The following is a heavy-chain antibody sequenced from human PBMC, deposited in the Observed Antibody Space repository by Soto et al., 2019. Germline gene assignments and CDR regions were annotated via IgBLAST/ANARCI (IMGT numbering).Heavy chain of an antibody. CDR2: VSPKSGNT. CDR3: ARGRTVSSIGPLLV. Sequence: QIQLVQSGAEVKKPGASVKVSCKASGYNFFDYGVSWVRQAPGQGLEGMGWVSPKSGNTDYARKDQGRVTMTTDISTSTAYMELRGLISDDTGVYYCARGRTVSSIGPLLVWCQGTLVSVSS. D-gene: IGHD1-1*01. CDR1: GYNFFDYG. V-gene: IGHV1-18*01. J-gene: IGHJ1*01.